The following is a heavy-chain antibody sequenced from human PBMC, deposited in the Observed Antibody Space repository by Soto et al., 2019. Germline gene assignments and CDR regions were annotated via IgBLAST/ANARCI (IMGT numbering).Heavy chain of an antibody. D-gene: IGHD6-6*01. CDR1: GDSVSSNSAA. Sequence: SQTLSLTCAISGDSVSSNSAAWNWIRQSPSRGLEWLGRTYYRSEWYYGYAVSGKSGIAIKQDTSKKQFSLQLNSVTPEYTAVYYCARIHSSSSSDMDVWGQGTTVTVSS. CDR2: TYYRSEWYY. V-gene: IGHV6-1*01. J-gene: IGHJ6*02. CDR3: ARIHSSSSSDMDV.